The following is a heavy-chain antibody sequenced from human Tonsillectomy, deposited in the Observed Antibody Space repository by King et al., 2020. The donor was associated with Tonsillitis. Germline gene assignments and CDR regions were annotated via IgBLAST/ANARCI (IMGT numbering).Heavy chain of an antibody. D-gene: IGHD4-23*01. V-gene: IGHV1-69*01. CDR1: GGTFSSYA. CDR2: IIPIFGTA. CDR3: ARDRYGGNFYYFDY. Sequence: QLVQSGAEVKKPGFSVKVSCKASGGTFSSYAISWVRQAPGQGLEWMGGIIPIFGTANYAQKFQGRVTITADESTSTAYMELSSLRSEDTAVYYCARDRYGGNFYYFDYWGQGTLVTVSS. J-gene: IGHJ4*02.